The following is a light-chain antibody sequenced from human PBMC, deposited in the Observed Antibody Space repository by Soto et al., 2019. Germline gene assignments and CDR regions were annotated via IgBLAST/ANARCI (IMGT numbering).Light chain of an antibody. CDR1: QSINSE. CDR2: GTS. J-gene: IGKJ2*01. Sequence: ELVMTQSPANLSLSPGERAALSCRASQSINSELAWYQQKPGQHPRLLIYGTSTRASGVPARFTGSESGSEFTITISGLQSEDFAVYYCKQGHNWPLTFGQGTRLEI. V-gene: IGKV3-15*01. CDR3: KQGHNWPLT.